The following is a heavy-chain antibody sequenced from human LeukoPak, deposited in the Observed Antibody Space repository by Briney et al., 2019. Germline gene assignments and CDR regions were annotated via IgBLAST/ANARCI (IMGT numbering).Heavy chain of an antibody. V-gene: IGHV3-23*01. Sequence: GGSLRLSCAASGFPFSSYAMSWVRQAPGKGLEWVSVIGGSGSAIYYADSVKGRIIISRDNSKNIMNLQMNSLRTEDTAVYYCARQYYYGSGNGLDVWGQGTTVTVSS. D-gene: IGHD3-10*01. CDR3: ARQYYYGSGNGLDV. CDR1: GFPFSSYA. J-gene: IGHJ6*02. CDR2: IGGSGSAI.